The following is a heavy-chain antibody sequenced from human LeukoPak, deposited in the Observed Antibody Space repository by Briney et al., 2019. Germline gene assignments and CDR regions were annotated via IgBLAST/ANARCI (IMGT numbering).Heavy chain of an antibody. Sequence: ASVKVSCKASGYTFTGYYMHWVRQAPGQGLEWMGWINPNSGGTNYAQKFQGRVTMTRDTSISTAYMELSRLRSDDTAVYYCARGMSGSYGYDAFDIWGQGTMVTVSS. J-gene: IGHJ3*02. D-gene: IGHD1-26*01. V-gene: IGHV1-2*02. CDR3: ARGMSGSYGYDAFDI. CDR2: INPNSGGT. CDR1: GYTFTGYY.